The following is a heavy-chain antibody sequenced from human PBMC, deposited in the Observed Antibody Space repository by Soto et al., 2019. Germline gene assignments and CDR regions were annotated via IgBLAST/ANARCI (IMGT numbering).Heavy chain of an antibody. CDR1: GFTVSSNY. Sequence: PGGSLRLSCTASGFTVSSNYMSWVRQAPGKGLEWVANIKQDGSEKYYVDSVKGRFTISRDNAKNSLYLQMNSLRAEDTAVYYCARFYYDSSGYLPSPYYYYYGMDVWGQGTTVTVSS. D-gene: IGHD3-22*01. J-gene: IGHJ6*02. V-gene: IGHV3-7*04. CDR3: ARFYYDSSGYLPSPYYYYYGMDV. CDR2: IKQDGSEK.